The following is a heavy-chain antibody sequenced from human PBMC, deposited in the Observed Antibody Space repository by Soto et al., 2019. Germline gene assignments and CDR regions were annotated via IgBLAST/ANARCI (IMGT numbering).Heavy chain of an antibody. CDR3: ARQKNGCYGY. V-gene: IGHV4-39*01. CDR1: GGSISSSSYY. D-gene: IGHD2-15*01. Sequence: SETLSLTCTVSGGSISSSSYYWGWIRQPPGKGLEWIGSIYYSGSTYYNPSLKSRVTISVDTSKNQFSLKLSSVTAADTAVYYCARQKNGCYGYWGQGTLVNVSS. J-gene: IGHJ4*02. CDR2: IYYSGST.